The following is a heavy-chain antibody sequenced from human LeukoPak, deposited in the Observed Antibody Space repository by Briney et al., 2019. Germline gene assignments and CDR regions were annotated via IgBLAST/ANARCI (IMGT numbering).Heavy chain of an antibody. V-gene: IGHV1-8*01. Sequence: ASVKVSCKASGYTFTSYDINWVRQATGQGLEWMGWMNPNSGNTGYAQKFQGRVTMTRNTPISTAYMELSSLRSEDTAVYYCARGTVTTRREYYYYYMDVWGKGTTVTISS. J-gene: IGHJ6*03. D-gene: IGHD4-17*01. CDR1: GYTFTSYD. CDR3: ARGTVTTRREYYYYYMDV. CDR2: MNPNSGNT.